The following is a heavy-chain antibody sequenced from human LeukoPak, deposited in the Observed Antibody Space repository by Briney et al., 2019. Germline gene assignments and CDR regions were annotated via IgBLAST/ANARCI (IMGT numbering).Heavy chain of an antibody. Sequence: PSETLSLTCTVSGGSISSSSYYWGWIRQPPGKGLEWIGSIYYGGSTYYNPSLKSRVTISVDTSKNQFSLKLSSVTAADTAVYYCASRLGSGMDVWGQGTTVTVSS. CDR2: IYYGGST. CDR3: ASRLGSGMDV. CDR1: GGSISSSSYY. J-gene: IGHJ6*02. V-gene: IGHV4-39*01. D-gene: IGHD3-3*01.